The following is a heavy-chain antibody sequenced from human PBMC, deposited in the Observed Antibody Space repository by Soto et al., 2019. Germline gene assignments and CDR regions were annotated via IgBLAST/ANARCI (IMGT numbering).Heavy chain of an antibody. CDR3: ARATYDFWSGYSETFDY. CDR2: ISYDGSNK. V-gene: IGHV3-30-3*01. Sequence: PGGSLRLSCAASGFTFSSYAMHWVRQAPGKGLEWVAVISYDGSNKYYADSVKGRFTISRDNSKNTLYLQMNSLRAEDTAVYYCARATYDFWSGYSETFDYWGQGTLVTVSS. CDR1: GFTFSSYA. D-gene: IGHD3-3*01. J-gene: IGHJ4*02.